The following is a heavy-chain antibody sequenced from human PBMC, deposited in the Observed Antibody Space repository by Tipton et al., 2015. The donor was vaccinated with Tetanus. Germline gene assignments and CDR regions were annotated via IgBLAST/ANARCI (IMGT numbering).Heavy chain of an antibody. J-gene: IGHJ6*02. Sequence: TLSLTCAVYGGSFSGYYCTWIRQSPGKGLEWIGEIHPSGSVNYNPSLKSRVTILLDTSENQFSLKLSSVTGADTAVYYCARHVYGYGALLTPASTYYYYGMDFWGQGTTVTISS. CDR3: ARHVYGYGALLTPASTYYYYGMDF. D-gene: IGHD5-18*01. CDR2: IHPSGSV. V-gene: IGHV4-34*01. CDR1: GGSFSGYY.